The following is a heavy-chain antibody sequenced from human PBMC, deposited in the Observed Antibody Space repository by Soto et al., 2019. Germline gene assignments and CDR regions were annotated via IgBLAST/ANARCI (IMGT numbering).Heavy chain of an antibody. Sequence: GSLNLPCAASGFTFSSYTMNWVRQAPGKGLGWVSYISGSSTYIYLVDSVKGRFSISRDNAQHSLYLQMNSLRAEDTAVYSCPRDQEPLSDSFAGSYKAAFDIWGPGAMVTVSS. CDR2: ISGSSTYI. V-gene: IGHV3-21*06. D-gene: IGHD3-9*01. CDR1: GFTFSSYT. J-gene: IGHJ3*02. CDR3: PRDQEPLSDSFAGSYKAAFDI.